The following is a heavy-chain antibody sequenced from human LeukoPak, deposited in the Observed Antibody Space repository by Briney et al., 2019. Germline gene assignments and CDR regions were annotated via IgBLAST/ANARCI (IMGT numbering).Heavy chain of an antibody. J-gene: IGHJ6*04. CDR1: GFTVSSNY. CDR3: ARRGTIITFYAMDV. V-gene: IGHV3-66*01. D-gene: IGHD3-3*02. Sequence: GGSLRLSCAASGFTVSSNYMSWVRQAPGKGLEWVSVIYSGGSTYYADSVKGRFTTSRDNSKNTLYLQMNSLKTEDTAVYYCARRGTIITFYAMDVWGKGTTVTVSS. CDR2: IYSGGST.